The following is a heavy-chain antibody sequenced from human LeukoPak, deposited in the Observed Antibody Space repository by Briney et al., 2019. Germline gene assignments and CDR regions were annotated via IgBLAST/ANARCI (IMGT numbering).Heavy chain of an antibody. CDR1: GGSISSSSYY. CDR2: IYYSGST. Sequence: SETLSLTCTVSGGSISSSSYYWGWIRQPPGKGLEWIGSIYYSGSTYYNPSLKSRVTISVDTSKNQFSLKLSSVTAADTAVYYCARHETGAGDFDYWGQGTLVTVSS. V-gene: IGHV4-39*01. CDR3: ARHETGAGDFDY. J-gene: IGHJ4*02.